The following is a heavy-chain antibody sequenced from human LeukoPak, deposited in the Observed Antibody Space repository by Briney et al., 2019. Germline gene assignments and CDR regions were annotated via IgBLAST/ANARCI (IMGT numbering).Heavy chain of an antibody. D-gene: IGHD1-26*01. CDR3: ARDGRSSRDYYYYMDV. V-gene: IGHV3-20*04. CDR2: INWNGGST. Sequence: GGSLRLSCAASGFTFDDYGMSWVRQAPGKGLEWVSGINWNGGSTGYADSVKGRFTISRDNAKNSLYLQMNSLRAEDTAVYYCARDGRSSRDYYYYMDVWGKGTTVTVSS. CDR1: GFTFDDYG. J-gene: IGHJ6*03.